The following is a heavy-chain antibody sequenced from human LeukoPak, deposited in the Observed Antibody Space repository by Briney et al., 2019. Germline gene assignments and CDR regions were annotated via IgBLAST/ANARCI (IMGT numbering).Heavy chain of an antibody. D-gene: IGHD3-9*01. CDR3: ARLPYYDIVIGPFDS. CDR1: GFTFKNNA. V-gene: IGHV3-33*01. CDR2: IWYDGSNQ. Sequence: GGSLRLSCVASGFTFKNNAMHWVRQAPGKGLEWVAVIWYDGSNQYYADSVKGRFTISRDNSKNTLYLEMNSLRAEDTAVYYCARLPYYDIVIGPFDSWGQGTLVTVSS. J-gene: IGHJ4*02.